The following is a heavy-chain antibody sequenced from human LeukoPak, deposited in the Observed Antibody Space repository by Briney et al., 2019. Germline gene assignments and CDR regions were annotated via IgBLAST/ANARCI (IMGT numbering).Heavy chain of an antibody. CDR1: GYTFTSYG. CDR3: ARGSIAVAGIRVPQSFDY. Sequence: ASVTVSCKASGYTFTSYGISWVRQAPGQGLEWMGWISAYNGNTNYAQKLQGRVTMTTDTSTSTAYMELRSLRSDDTAVYYCARGSIAVAGIRVPQSFDYWGQGTLVTVSS. CDR2: ISAYNGNT. J-gene: IGHJ4*02. D-gene: IGHD6-19*01. V-gene: IGHV1-18*01.